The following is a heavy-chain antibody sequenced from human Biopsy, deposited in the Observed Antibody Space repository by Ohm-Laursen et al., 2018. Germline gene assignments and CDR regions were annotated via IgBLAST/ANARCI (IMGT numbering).Heavy chain of an antibody. D-gene: IGHD6-13*01. J-gene: IGHJ6*02. CDR3: ATSGAADSWGDYYGMDV. V-gene: IGHV3-23*01. CDR1: GFTFRKYA. Sequence: SLRLSCSASGFTFRKYAMSWVRQAPGKGLELVSTIGNTGATFYADSVKGRFIISRDTSKNTVYLQMNSLRADDTAVYYCATSGAADSWGDYYGMDVWGQGTTVTVSS. CDR2: IGNTGAT.